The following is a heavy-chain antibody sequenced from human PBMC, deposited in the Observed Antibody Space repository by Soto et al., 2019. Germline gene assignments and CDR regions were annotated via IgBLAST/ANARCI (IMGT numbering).Heavy chain of an antibody. V-gene: IGHV3-48*02. J-gene: IGHJ4*02. Sequence: GGSLRLSWAASAFTFGSYSMNWVRQAPGKGLEWVSYISSSSSSIDYVYSVKFLFTISRDNSCNSLYLQMNSLRDEDTAVYYCARDFIDSSGYYFWGQGTLVTVSS. CDR3: ARDFIDSSGYYF. D-gene: IGHD3-22*01. CDR2: ISSSSSSI. CDR1: AFTFGSYS.